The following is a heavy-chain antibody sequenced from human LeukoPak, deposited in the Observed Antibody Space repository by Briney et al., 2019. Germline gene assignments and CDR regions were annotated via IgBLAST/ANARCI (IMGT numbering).Heavy chain of an antibody. V-gene: IGHV1-3*01. CDR2: INAANGNT. CDR3: ARGAPIRVAVAATFDP. D-gene: IGHD6-19*01. J-gene: IGHJ5*02. Sequence: GASVKVSCKNSGFTFTTYTMHWVRQAPGQRLEWMGWINAANGNTQYSQKFQGRVTITRDTSASTAYMELSSLRSEDTAVYYCARGAPIRVAVAATFDPWGQGTLVTVPS. CDR1: GFTFTTYT.